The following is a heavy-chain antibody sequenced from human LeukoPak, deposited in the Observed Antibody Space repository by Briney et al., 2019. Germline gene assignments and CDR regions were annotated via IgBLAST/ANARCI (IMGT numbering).Heavy chain of an antibody. D-gene: IGHD4-17*01. V-gene: IGHV1-69*05. CDR1: GGTFSSYA. Sequence: SVKVSCKASGGTFSSYAISWVRQAPGQGLEWMGGIIPIFGTANYAQKLQGRVTMTTDTSTSTAYMELRSLRSDDTAVYYCARPNYGDYVYFDYWGQGTLVTVSS. J-gene: IGHJ4*02. CDR3: ARPNYGDYVYFDY. CDR2: IIPIFGTA.